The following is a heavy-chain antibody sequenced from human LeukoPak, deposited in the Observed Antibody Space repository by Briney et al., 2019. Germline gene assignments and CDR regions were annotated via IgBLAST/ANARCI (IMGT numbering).Heavy chain of an antibody. J-gene: IGHJ4*02. CDR1: GYTFTSYG. Sequence: VASVKVSCKASGYTFTSYGISWVRQAPGQGLEWMGWISAYNGNTNYAQKLQGRVTMTTDTSTSTVYMELRSLRSDDTAVYYCARSRVLRDYCGGDCYRIPFDYWGQGTLITVSS. V-gene: IGHV1-18*01. CDR3: ARSRVLRDYCGGDCYRIPFDY. CDR2: ISAYNGNT. D-gene: IGHD2-21*02.